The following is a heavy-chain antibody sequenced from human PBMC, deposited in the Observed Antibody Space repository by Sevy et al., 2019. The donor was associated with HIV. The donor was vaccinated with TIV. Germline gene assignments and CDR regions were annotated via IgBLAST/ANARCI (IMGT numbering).Heavy chain of an antibody. Sequence: SETLSLTCTVSGDSISSGGYFWTWIRQHPRKGLEWIGSISYSGSTYYTPSLKSRVTISVDTSKNQFSLKLSSVTAADTAVYFCARATNLNAFDFWGQGTMVTVSS. D-gene: IGHD1-26*01. CDR2: ISYSGST. J-gene: IGHJ3*01. V-gene: IGHV4-31*03. CDR3: ARATNLNAFDF. CDR1: GDSISSGGYF.